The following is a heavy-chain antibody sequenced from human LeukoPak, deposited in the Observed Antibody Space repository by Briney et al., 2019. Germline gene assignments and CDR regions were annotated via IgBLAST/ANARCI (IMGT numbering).Heavy chain of an antibody. CDR3: ARDTYYYDSSGYYLMGGFDY. CDR2: ISSRSRTI. D-gene: IGHD3-22*01. J-gene: IGHJ4*02. CDR1: GFTFSSYE. V-gene: IGHV3-48*01. Sequence: GGSLRLSCAASGFTFSSYEMNRVRQAPGKGLEWVSHISSRSRTIYYAASVKGRFTMSRDNAKNSLYLQMNSLRAEDTAVYYCARDTYYYDSSGYYLMGGFDYWGQGTLVTVSS.